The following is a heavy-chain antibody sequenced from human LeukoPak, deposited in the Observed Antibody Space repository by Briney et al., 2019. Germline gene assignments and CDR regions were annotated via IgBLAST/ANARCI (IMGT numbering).Heavy chain of an antibody. CDR3: ARDLNPTNGDYVEFDY. Sequence: GGSLRLSCAASRFTLSDYYMTWMRQAPGKGLEWISYISNSGSTIYYADSVKGRFTISRDNAKNSLYLQMNSLRAEDTAVYYCARDLNPTNGDYVEFDYWGQGTLVTVSS. CDR1: RFTLSDYY. CDR2: ISNSGSTI. J-gene: IGHJ4*02. V-gene: IGHV3-11*04. D-gene: IGHD4-17*01.